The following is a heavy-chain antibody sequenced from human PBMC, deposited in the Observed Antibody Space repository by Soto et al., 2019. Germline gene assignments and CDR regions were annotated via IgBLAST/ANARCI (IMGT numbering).Heavy chain of an antibody. CDR1: GYSFTSLD. D-gene: IGHD1-26*01. Sequence: QVQLVQSGAEVREPGASVKVSCKASGYSFTSLDINWVRQTAGQGLEWMGWMQPSTGRTGYAQKCQCRYTMTRDTSINTAYMELTTLTSDDTAFYYCARGVSAGVDYWGQGTLVTVSS. CDR3: ARGVSAGVDY. CDR2: MQPSTGRT. J-gene: IGHJ4*02. V-gene: IGHV1-8*01.